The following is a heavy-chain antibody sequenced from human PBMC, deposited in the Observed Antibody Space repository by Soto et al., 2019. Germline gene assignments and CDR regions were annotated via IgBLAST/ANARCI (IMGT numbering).Heavy chain of an antibody. CDR1: GESFIGYY. CDR3: ARTDIVTTNWFVP. V-gene: IGHV4-34*02. J-gene: IGHJ5*02. D-gene: IGHD5-12*01. Sequence: QVHLQQWGAGLLKPSETLSLTCAVYGESFIGYYWTWLRQPPGKGLEWIGEINHRGSANYHPTLQSRVTISVDTSNNQFSLKLSSVTAADTSVYYCARTDIVTTNWFVPWGQGTLVTVSS. CDR2: INHRGSA.